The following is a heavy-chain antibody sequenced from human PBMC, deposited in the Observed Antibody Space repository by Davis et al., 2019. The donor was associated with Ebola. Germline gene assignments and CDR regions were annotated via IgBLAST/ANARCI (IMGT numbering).Heavy chain of an antibody. J-gene: IGHJ5*02. V-gene: IGHV4-38-2*02. Sequence: SETLSLTCTLSGYSISSGYYWDWIRPPPGKGLEWIGSIYYSGSTYYNPSLKSRVTISVDTSKNQFSLKLSSVTAADTAVYYCARRDSSYNWFDPWGQGTLVTVSS. CDR2: IYYSGST. CDR1: GYSISSGYY. D-gene: IGHD2-15*01. CDR3: ARRDSSYNWFDP.